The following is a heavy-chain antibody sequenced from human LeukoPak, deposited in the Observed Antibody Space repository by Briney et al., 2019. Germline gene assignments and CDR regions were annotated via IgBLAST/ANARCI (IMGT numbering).Heavy chain of an antibody. CDR2: FDPEDGET. Sequence: ASVKVSCKVSGYTLTELSMHWVRQAPGKGLEWMGGFDPEDGETIYAQKFQGRVTMTEDTSTDTAYMELSSLRSEDTAVYYCATDMAVVGAFDAFDIWGQGTMVTVSS. CDR1: GYTLTELS. CDR3: ATDMAVVGAFDAFDI. J-gene: IGHJ3*02. D-gene: IGHD2-15*01. V-gene: IGHV1-24*01.